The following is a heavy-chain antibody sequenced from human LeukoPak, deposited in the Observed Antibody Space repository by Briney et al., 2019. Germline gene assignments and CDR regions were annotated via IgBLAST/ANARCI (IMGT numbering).Heavy chain of an antibody. J-gene: IGHJ6*02. CDR1: GYTFTSYA. CDR2: INTNTGNP. Sequence: ASVKVSCNASGYTFTSYAMNWVRQAPGQGLEWMGWINTNTGNPTYAQGFTGRFVFSLDTSVSTAYLQISSLKAEDTAVYYCAREDIVVVPAAMQDYYYGMDVWGQGTTVTVSS. V-gene: IGHV7-4-1*02. CDR3: AREDIVVVPAAMQDYYYGMDV. D-gene: IGHD2-2*01.